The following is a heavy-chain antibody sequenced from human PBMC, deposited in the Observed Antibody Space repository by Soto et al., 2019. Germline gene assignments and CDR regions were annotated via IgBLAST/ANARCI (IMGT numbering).Heavy chain of an antibody. CDR3: ATFDYHGSGSYHSSLEH. D-gene: IGHD3-10*01. Sequence: PSETLSLTCAVSGGSISSSNWWSWVRQPPGKGLEWIGEIYHSGSTNYNPSLKSRVTISVDKSKNQFSLKLSSVTAADTAVYYCATFDYHGSGSYHSSLEHWGQGTLVTVSS. CDR1: GGSISSSNW. CDR2: IYHSGST. V-gene: IGHV4-4*02. J-gene: IGHJ4*02.